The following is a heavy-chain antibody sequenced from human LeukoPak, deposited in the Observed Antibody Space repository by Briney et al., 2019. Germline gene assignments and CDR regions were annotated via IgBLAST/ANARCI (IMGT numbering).Heavy chain of an antibody. V-gene: IGHV4-61*02. D-gene: IGHD3-10*01. J-gene: IGHJ4*02. CDR3: ASEGMVRGVLFDY. Sequence: SETLSLTCTVSGGSTSSGSYYWSWIRQPAGKGLEWIGRIYTSGSTNYNPSLKSRVTISVDTSKNQFSLKLSSVTAADTAVYYCASEGMVRGVLFDYWGQGTLVTVSS. CDR1: GGSTSSGSYY. CDR2: IYTSGST.